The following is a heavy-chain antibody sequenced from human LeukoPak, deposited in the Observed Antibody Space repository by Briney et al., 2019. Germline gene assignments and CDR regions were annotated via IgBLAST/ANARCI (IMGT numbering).Heavy chain of an antibody. CDR1: GFTFSSHW. D-gene: IGHD6-13*01. Sequence: GGSLRLSCAASGFTFSSHWMDWVRQAPGKGLEWVAFIRYDGSNKYYADSVKGRLTISRDNSKNTLYLQMNSLRAEDTAVYYCAKMIAAAAPYNWFDPWGQGTLVTVSS. CDR2: IRYDGSNK. CDR3: AKMIAAAAPYNWFDP. V-gene: IGHV3-30*02. J-gene: IGHJ5*02.